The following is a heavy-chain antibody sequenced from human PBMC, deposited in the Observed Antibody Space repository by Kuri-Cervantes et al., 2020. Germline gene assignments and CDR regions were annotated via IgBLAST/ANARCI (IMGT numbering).Heavy chain of an antibody. CDR1: GFTVSSNY. Sequence: GESLKISCAASGFTVSSNYMSWVRQAPGKGLEWVSAISGSGGSTYYADSVKGRFTISRDNSKNTLYLQMNSLRAEDTAVYYCARNLYGDYWGQGTLVTVSS. V-gene: IGHV3-23*01. D-gene: IGHD2-8*01. J-gene: IGHJ4*02. CDR3: ARNLYGDY. CDR2: ISGSGGST.